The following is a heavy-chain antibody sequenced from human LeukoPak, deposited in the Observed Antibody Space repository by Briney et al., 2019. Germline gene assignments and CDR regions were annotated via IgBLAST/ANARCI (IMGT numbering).Heavy chain of an antibody. V-gene: IGHV3-23*01. D-gene: IGHD5-18*01. J-gene: IGHJ5*02. CDR3: AKDGEVVDTTMVISNWFDP. Sequence: HTGGSLRLSCAASGFTFSRYAMSWVRQAPGKWLEWVSAISGSGGSTYYADSVKGRFTISRDNSKNTMYLQMNSLRAEDTAVYYCAKDGEVVDTTMVISNWFDPWGQGTLVTVSS. CDR2: ISGSGGST. CDR1: GFTFSRYA.